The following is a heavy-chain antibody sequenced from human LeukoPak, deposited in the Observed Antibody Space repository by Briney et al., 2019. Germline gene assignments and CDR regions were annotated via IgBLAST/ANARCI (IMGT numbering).Heavy chain of an antibody. CDR2: IFYTGST. CDR3: ARLVVFPADHSDS. J-gene: IGHJ4*02. CDR1: GASIREYN. Sequence: SETLSLTCTVSGASIREYNWGWIRHPPGRGLEWIGYIFYTGSTSSSPSLKSRVTISADTSKSQFSLRLTSVTAADTALYYCARLVVFPADHSDSWSQGTLVTVSS. V-gene: IGHV4-59*12. D-gene: IGHD2-2*01.